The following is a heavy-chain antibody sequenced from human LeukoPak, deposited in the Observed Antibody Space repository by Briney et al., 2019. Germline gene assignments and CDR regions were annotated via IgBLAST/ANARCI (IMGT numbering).Heavy chain of an antibody. CDR3: ARDLGRRYGSGSQTWGYYYYMDV. D-gene: IGHD3-10*01. J-gene: IGHJ6*03. CDR1: GYSFTSYW. V-gene: IGHV5-51*01. Sequence: KVGESLKISCKGSGYSFTSYWIGWVRQMPGKGLEWMGIIYPGDSDTRYSPSFQGQVTISADKSISTAYLQWSSLKASDTAMYYCARDLGRRYGSGSQTWGYYYYMDVWGKGTTVTISS. CDR2: IYPGDSDT.